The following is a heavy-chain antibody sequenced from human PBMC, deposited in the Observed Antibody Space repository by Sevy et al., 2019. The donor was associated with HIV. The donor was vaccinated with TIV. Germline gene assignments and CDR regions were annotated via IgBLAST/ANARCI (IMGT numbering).Heavy chain of an antibody. Sequence: GGSLRLSCAASGFTFKNFGMHWVRQAPGKGLEWVTFIRYDGSTKYYADSVRGRFTNSRGNSKRTLYLQMNSLRPAETAVYYCVKGPHPAVTTSYGMDVWGQGTTVTVSS. J-gene: IGHJ6*02. CDR2: IRYDGSTK. D-gene: IGHD4-17*01. CDR3: VKGPHPAVTTSYGMDV. CDR1: GFTFKNFG. V-gene: IGHV3-30*02.